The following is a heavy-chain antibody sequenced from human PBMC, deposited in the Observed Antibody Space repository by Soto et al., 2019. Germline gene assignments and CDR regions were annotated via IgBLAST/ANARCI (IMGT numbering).Heavy chain of an antibody. CDR3: AKVRPVRLYAVVRQEDV. V-gene: IGHV3-11*01. D-gene: IGHD3-3*01. J-gene: IGHJ6*04. Sequence: QVQLVESGGGLLKPGGSLRLSCAASGFTFSDYYMRWIRQAPGKGLEWVSYISGSGSTIYYAASVKGRFTISRDNAKNSLFLQMNSLRAEDTAVYYCAKVRPVRLYAVVRQEDVWGKGTTVTVSS. CDR1: GFTFSDYY. CDR2: ISGSGSTI.